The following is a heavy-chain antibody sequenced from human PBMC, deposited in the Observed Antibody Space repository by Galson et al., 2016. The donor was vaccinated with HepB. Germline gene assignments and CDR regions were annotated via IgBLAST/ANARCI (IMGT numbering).Heavy chain of an antibody. D-gene: IGHD1-26*01. CDR2: ISSSGSTR. V-gene: IGHV3-11*01. CDR1: GFTFSDYY. Sequence: SLRLSCAVSGFTFSDYYMNWIRQAPGKGLEWVSFISSSGSTRYYADSVKGRFTISRENAKNSLSLQMNSLRADDTAVYYCARESEILGDSMVYYGMDVWGQGTTVTVSS. CDR3: ARESEILGDSMVYYGMDV. J-gene: IGHJ6*02.